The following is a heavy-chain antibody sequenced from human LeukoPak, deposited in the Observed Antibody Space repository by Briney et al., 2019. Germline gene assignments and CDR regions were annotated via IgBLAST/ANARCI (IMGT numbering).Heavy chain of an antibody. Sequence: ASVKVSCKASGYTFTGYYMHWVRQAPGQGLELMGWINPNSGGTNYAQKFQGRVTMTRDTSISIAYMELSRLRSDDTAVYYCARDRFGELFLNMDYWGQGTLVTVSS. CDR3: ARDRFGELFLNMDY. CDR1: GYTFTGYY. J-gene: IGHJ4*02. CDR2: INPNSGGT. V-gene: IGHV1-2*02. D-gene: IGHD3-10*01.